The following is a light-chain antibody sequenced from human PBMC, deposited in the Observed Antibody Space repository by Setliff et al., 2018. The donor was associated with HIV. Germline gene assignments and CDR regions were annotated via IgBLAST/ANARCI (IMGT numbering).Light chain of an antibody. CDR3: CSHAGTFYV. V-gene: IGLV2-11*01. CDR2: DVD. CDR1: SSDVGAYNR. J-gene: IGLJ1*01. Sequence: QSALTQPPSVSGSPGQSVTISCTGISSDVGAYNRVSWYQQHPGKPPKLIIYDVDKGPSGVPDRFSGSKSGNTASLTVSGLQAEDEAEYYCCSHAGTFYVFGTGTKVTVL.